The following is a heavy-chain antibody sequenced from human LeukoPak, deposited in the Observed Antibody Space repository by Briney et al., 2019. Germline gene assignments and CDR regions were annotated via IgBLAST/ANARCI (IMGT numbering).Heavy chain of an antibody. V-gene: IGHV3-30*04. CDR1: GFTFSSYA. Sequence: GRSLRLSCAASGFTFSSYAMHWVRQAPGKGLEWVAVISYDGSNKYYADSVKGRFTISRDNSKNTLYLQMNSLRAEDTAVYYCARGAWGGYSYFGLCLDVWGQGTTVTVSS. D-gene: IGHD5-18*01. J-gene: IGHJ6*02. CDR3: ARGAWGGYSYFGLCLDV. CDR2: ISYDGSNK.